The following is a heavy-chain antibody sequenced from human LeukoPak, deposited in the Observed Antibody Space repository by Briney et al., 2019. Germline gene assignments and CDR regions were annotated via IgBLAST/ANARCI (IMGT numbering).Heavy chain of an antibody. CDR3: LTTVTTSDY. J-gene: IGHJ4*02. V-gene: IGHV3-30*02. Sequence: GGSLRLSCAASGFTFSSYGMHRVRQAPGKGLEWVAFIRYDGSNKYYADSVKGRFTISRDNSKNTLYLQMNCLRAEDTAVYYCLTTVTTSDYWGQGTLVTVSS. D-gene: IGHD4-17*01. CDR2: IRYDGSNK. CDR1: GFTFSSYG.